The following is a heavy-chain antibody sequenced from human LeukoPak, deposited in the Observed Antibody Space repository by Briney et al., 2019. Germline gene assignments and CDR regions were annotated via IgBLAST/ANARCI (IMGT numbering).Heavy chain of an antibody. V-gene: IGHV3-74*01. D-gene: IGHD3-22*01. Sequence: GGSLRLSCVASGFMLSGNGMHWVRQTPEKGLIWVSRVNTDGTTSSYADSVKGRFTISRDNAKNSLYLQMNSLRAEDTAVYYCARVWNYYDSSGYSHPDYWGQGTLVTVSS. CDR3: ARVWNYYDSSGYSHPDY. CDR1: GFMLSGNG. CDR2: VNTDGTTS. J-gene: IGHJ4*02.